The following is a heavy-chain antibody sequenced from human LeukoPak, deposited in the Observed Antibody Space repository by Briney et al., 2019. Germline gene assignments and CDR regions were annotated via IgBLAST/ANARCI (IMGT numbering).Heavy chain of an antibody. CDR2: ISAHNGNT. D-gene: IGHD3-10*01. CDR3: ARGLWFGEFIPNGMDV. V-gene: IGHV1-18*04. J-gene: IGHJ6*04. Sequence: ASVKVSCKASGYTFTSYGISWVRQAPGQGLDWMGLISAHNGNTNYAQKLQGRVTMTTDTSTSTAYMELRSLRSDDTAVYYCARGLWFGEFIPNGMDVWGKGTTVTVSS. CDR1: GYTFTSYG.